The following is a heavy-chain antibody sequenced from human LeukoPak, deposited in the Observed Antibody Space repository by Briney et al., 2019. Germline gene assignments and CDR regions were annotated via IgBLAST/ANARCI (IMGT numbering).Heavy chain of an antibody. V-gene: IGHV1-8*02. J-gene: IGHJ4*02. D-gene: IGHD3-22*01. CDR3: ARVYDSSGYFPRAFDY. CDR2: MNPNSGNT. CDR1: GYTFTSYG. Sequence: GASVKVSCKASGYTFTSYGISWVRQAPGQGLEWMGWMNPNSGNTGYAQKFQGRVTMTRNTSISTAYMELSSLRSEDTAVYYCARVYDSSGYFPRAFDYWGQGTLVTVSS.